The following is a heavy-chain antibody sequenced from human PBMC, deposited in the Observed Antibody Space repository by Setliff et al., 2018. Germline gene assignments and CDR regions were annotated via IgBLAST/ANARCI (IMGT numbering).Heavy chain of an antibody. D-gene: IGHD6-13*01. CDR1: GYTFTSYA. CDR3: ATLIKYSSSWPHDAFDI. V-gene: IGHV1-8*01. CDR2: MNPNSGST. Sequence: GASVKVSCKASGYTFTSYAINWVRQATGQGLEWMGWMNPNSGSTGYAQKFQGRVTMTRNTSISTAYMELSSLGSEDKAVYYCATLIKYSSSWPHDAFDIWGQGTMVTVSS. J-gene: IGHJ3*02.